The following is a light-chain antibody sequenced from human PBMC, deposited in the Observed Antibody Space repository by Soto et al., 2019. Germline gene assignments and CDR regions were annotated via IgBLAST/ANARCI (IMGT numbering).Light chain of an antibody. J-gene: IGKJ4*01. CDR1: QSVSSSY. CDR2: GAS. V-gene: IGKV3D-15*01. CDR3: QQYNNWPRAT. Sequence: DIVLTQSPGTLSLSPGERATLSCRAIQSVSSSYLAWFQQKPGQAPRVLIYGASSRATGIPARFSGSGSGTEFNLTISSLQSEDFGVYYCQQYNNWPRATFGGGTKVDIK.